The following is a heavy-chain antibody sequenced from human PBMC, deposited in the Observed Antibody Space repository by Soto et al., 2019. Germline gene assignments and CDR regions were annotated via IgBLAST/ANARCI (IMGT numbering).Heavy chain of an antibody. V-gene: IGHV1-46*01. J-gene: IGHJ6*02. Sequence: QVQLVQSGAEVKKPGASVKVSCKASGYTFTSYYMHWVRQAPGQGLEWMGIINPSGGSTSYAQKFQGRVTMTRETSTSKVYMELSSLRSEDTAVYYCARDLSAAAGTGYYYGMDVWGQGTTVTVSS. CDR1: GYTFTSYY. D-gene: IGHD6-13*01. CDR3: ARDLSAAAGTGYYYGMDV. CDR2: INPSGGST.